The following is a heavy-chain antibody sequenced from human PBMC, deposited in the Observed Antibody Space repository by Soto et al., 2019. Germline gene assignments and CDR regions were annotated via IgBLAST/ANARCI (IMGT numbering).Heavy chain of an antibody. Sequence: LGESLKISCKGSGYSFTSYWISWVRQMPGKGLEWMGRIDPSDSYTNYSPSFQGHVTISADKSISTAYLQWSSLKASDTAMYYCALTEIDTIHYYYYGMDVWGHGTTVTVSS. CDR3: ALTEIDTIHYYYYGMDV. CDR2: IDPSDSYT. D-gene: IGHD3-3*01. J-gene: IGHJ6*02. V-gene: IGHV5-10-1*01. CDR1: GYSFTSYW.